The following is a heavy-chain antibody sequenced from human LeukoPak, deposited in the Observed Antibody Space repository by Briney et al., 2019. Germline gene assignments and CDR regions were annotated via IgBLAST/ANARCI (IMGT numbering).Heavy chain of an antibody. J-gene: IGHJ4*02. CDR3: ARANKPDDYYDSSATPMGAFDY. CDR1: GYTFTGYY. CDR2: INPNSGGT. D-gene: IGHD3-22*01. Sequence: ASVKVSCKASGYTFTGYYMHWVRQAPGQGLEWMGWINPNSGGTNYAQKFQGRVTMTSDMSTSTVYMELSSLRSEDTAVYYCARANKPDDYYDSSATPMGAFDYWGQGTLVTVSS. V-gene: IGHV1-2*02.